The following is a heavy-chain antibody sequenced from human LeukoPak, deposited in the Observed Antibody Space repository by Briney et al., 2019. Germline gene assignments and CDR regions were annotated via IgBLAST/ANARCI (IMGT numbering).Heavy chain of an antibody. D-gene: IGHD1-26*01. J-gene: IGHJ4*02. V-gene: IGHV3-43D*03. Sequence: PGGSLRLSCAASGFMFDDYAMHWVRQAPGKGLEWVSLISWDGGSIYYADSVKGRFTISRDNSKNSLYLQMNSLRAEDTALYYCAKDIYWLTSLIVGASPYDYWGQGTLVTVSS. CDR1: GFMFDDYA. CDR3: AKDIYWLTSLIVGASPYDY. CDR2: ISWDGGSI.